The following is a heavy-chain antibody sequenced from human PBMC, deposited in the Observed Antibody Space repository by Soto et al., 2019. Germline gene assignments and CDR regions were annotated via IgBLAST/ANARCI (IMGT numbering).Heavy chain of an antibody. CDR2: IFHTGTT. CDR1: GDSIDSNRHY. CDR3: ARSTGMNWFAP. Sequence: SETLSLTCSVSGDSIDSNRHYWVWIRRPPGKGLEWIGSIFHTGTTYYSPSLKSRVTLSIDTSKNQFFLTMTSLTAADAGVYYCARSTGMNWFAPWGQGTLVTVSS. D-gene: IGHD1-1*01. J-gene: IGHJ5*02. V-gene: IGHV4-39*01.